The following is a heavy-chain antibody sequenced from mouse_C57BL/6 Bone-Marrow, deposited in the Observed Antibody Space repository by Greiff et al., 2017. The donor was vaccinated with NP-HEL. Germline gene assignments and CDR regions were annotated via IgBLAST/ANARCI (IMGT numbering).Heavy chain of an antibody. V-gene: IGHV5-4*03. Sequence: EVKLVESGGGLVKPGGSLKLSCAASGFTFSSYAMSWVRQTPEKRLEWVATISDGGSYTYYPDNVKGRFTISRDNAKNNLYLQMSHLKSEDTAMYYCARGGAYYYGYFDYWGQGTTLTVSS. CDR2: ISDGGSYT. CDR3: ARGGAYYYGYFDY. J-gene: IGHJ2*01. D-gene: IGHD1-1*01. CDR1: GFTFSSYA.